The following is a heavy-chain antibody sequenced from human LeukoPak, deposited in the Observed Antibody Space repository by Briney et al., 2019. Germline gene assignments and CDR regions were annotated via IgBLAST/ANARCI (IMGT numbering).Heavy chain of an antibody. Sequence: GGSLRLSWQASGFTFSNAWMSWVGQAQGKGLEWVGRIKSKTDGGTTDYAAPVKGRFTISRDDSKNTLYLQMNSLKTEDTAVYYCTTDLRRIDYWGQGTLVTVSS. J-gene: IGHJ4*02. CDR1: GFTFSNAW. CDR2: IKSKTDGGTT. CDR3: TTDLRRIDY. V-gene: IGHV3-15*01. D-gene: IGHD3-16*01.